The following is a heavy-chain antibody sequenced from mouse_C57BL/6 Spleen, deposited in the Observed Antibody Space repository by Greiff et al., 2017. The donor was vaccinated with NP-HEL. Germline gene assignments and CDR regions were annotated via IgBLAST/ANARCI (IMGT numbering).Heavy chain of an antibody. CDR1: GYTFTSYG. D-gene: IGHD1-1*01. CDR2: IYPRSGNT. Sequence: VQLQQSGAELARPGATVKLSCKASGYTFTSYGISWVKQRTGQGLEWIGEIYPRSGNTYYNEKFKGKATLTADKSSSTAYMELRSLTSEDSAVYFGATVTTVVDWYFDVWGTGTTVTVSS. V-gene: IGHV1-81*01. J-gene: IGHJ1*03. CDR3: ATVTTVVDWYFDV.